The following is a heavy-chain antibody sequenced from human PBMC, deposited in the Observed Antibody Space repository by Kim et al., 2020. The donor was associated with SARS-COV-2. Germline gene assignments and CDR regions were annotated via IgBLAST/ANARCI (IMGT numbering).Heavy chain of an antibody. J-gene: IGHJ4*02. V-gene: IGHV3-21*01. CDR3: AREGGEMASFDY. D-gene: IGHD2-21*01. Sequence: SSADSVKGRFTISRDNAKNSLYLQMNSLRAEDTAVYYCAREGGEMASFDYWGQGTLVTVSS.